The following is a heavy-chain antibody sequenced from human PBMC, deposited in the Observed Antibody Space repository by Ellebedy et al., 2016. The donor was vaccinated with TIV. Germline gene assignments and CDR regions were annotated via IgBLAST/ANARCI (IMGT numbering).Heavy chain of an antibody. CDR2: VHTSGTP. V-gene: IGHV4-4*07. J-gene: IGHJ4*02. CDR1: GGSISNYY. CDR3: ARLCSSFSCSGAFDF. D-gene: IGHD3-10*02. Sequence: SETLSLXCTVSGGSISNYYWNWIRHPAGEGLDWIGRVHTSGTPNYKPSLKSRVTMSIDKSKNQFSLKLNSVTAADTAIYYCARLCSSFSCSGAFDFWGQGILVTVSS.